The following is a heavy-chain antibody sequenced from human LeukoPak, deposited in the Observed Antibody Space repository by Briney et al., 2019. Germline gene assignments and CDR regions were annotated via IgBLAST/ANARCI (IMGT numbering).Heavy chain of an antibody. D-gene: IGHD3-22*01. V-gene: IGHV3-33*03. J-gene: IGHJ4*02. CDR2: IWFDGIRK. CDR3: ARAYHADSSGWGY. CDR1: GFTFSNYG. Sequence: GGSLRLSCAASGFTFSNYGMHWVRQVPGKGLEWVAAIWFDGIRKYYADSVKGRFTISRDNAKSTLYLQMNSLRAEDTAVYYCARAYHADSSGWGYWGQGTLVTVSS.